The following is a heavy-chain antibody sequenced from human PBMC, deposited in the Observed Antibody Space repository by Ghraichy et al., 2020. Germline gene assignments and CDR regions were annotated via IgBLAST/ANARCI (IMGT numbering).Heavy chain of an antibody. CDR1: GFTFSNAW. CDR3: TTEDSSGSLDY. Sequence: LSLTCAASGFTFSNAWMSWVRQAPGKGLEWVGRIKSKTDGGTTDYAAPVKGRFTISRDDSKNTLYLQMNSLKTEDTAVYYCTTEDSSGSLDYWGQGTLVTVSS. J-gene: IGHJ4*02. CDR2: IKSKTDGGTT. V-gene: IGHV3-15*01. D-gene: IGHD3-22*01.